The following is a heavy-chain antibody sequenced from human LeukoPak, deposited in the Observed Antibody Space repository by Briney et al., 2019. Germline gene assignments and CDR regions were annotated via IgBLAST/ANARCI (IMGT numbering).Heavy chain of an antibody. D-gene: IGHD6-19*01. CDR2: ISANGRST. Sequence: GGSLRLSCAASGFIFSTFAMHWVRQTPGKGLEFVAAISANGRSTYYADSVKGRFTISRDNSKNILYLHMGSLRTEDMAVYYCAREEKYNSDLLEYWGQGALVTVCS. CDR3: AREEKYNSDLLEY. CDR1: GFIFSTFA. V-gene: IGHV3-64*02. J-gene: IGHJ4*02.